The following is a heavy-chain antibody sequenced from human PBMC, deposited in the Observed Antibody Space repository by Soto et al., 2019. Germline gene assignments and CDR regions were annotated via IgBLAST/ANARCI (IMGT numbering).Heavy chain of an antibody. V-gene: IGHV4-30-2*01. D-gene: IGHD5-18*01. CDR3: ASARGAMVDYYYYYGMDV. CDR1: GGSISSGGYS. CDR2: IYHSGST. J-gene: IGHJ6*02. Sequence: SETLSLTCAVSGGSISSGGYSWSWIRQPPGKGLEWIGYIYHSGSTYYNPSLKSRVTISVDRSKNQFSLKLSSVTAADTAVYYCASARGAMVDYYYYYGMDVWGQGTTVTVSS.